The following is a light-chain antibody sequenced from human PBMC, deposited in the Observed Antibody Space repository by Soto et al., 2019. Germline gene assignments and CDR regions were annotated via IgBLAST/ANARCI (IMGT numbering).Light chain of an antibody. CDR3: SSYTTSNTRQIV. CDR2: DVS. J-gene: IGLJ1*01. Sequence: QSVLTQPASVSGSPGQSITIPCTGTSSDVGGYNYVSWYQQHPGKAPKFMIYDVSNRPSGVSSRFSGSKSGNTASLTISGLQAEDEADYYCSSYTTSNTRQIVFGTGTKVTVL. CDR1: SSDVGGYNY. V-gene: IGLV2-14*01.